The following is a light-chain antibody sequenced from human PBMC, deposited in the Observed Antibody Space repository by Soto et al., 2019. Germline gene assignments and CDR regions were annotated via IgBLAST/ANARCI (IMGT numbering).Light chain of an antibody. Sequence: EIVLTQSPGTLSLSPGERATLSCRASQSVSSSYLAWYQQKPGQAPRLLIHGASTRAPGIPARFSGSGSGTDFTLTISSLQSEDFAVYYCQQYDKWPPTFGQGTKVDI. J-gene: IGKJ1*01. CDR3: QQYDKWPPT. CDR1: QSVSSSY. V-gene: IGKV3-20*01. CDR2: GAS.